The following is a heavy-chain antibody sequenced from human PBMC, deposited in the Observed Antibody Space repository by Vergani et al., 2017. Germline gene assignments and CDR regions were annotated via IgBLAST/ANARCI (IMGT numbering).Heavy chain of an antibody. V-gene: IGHV2-5*01. Sequence: QITLKESGPTLVKPTQTLTLTCTFSGFSLSTSGVGVGWIRQPPGKALEWLALIYWNDDKRYSPSLKSRLTITKDTSKNQVVLTMTNRDHVDTATYYCAHRAAAGTFDYWGQGTLVTVSS. CDR1: GFSLSTSGVG. D-gene: IGHD6-13*01. CDR3: AHRAAAGTFDY. CDR2: IYWNDDK. J-gene: IGHJ4*02.